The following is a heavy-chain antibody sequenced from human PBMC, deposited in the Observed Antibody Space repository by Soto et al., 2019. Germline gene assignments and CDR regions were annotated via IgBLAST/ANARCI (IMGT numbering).Heavy chain of an antibody. CDR2: INHSGST. V-gene: IGHV4-34*01. Sequence: SETLSLTCAVYGGSFSGYYWSWIRQPPGKGLEWIGEINHSGSTNYDPSLKSRVTISVDTSKNQFSLQWSSLKASDTAMYYCATRRPSSSSSSNYYYYGMDVWGQGTTVTVSS. J-gene: IGHJ6*02. CDR3: ATRRPSSSSSSNYYYYGMDV. D-gene: IGHD6-6*01. CDR1: GGSFSGYY.